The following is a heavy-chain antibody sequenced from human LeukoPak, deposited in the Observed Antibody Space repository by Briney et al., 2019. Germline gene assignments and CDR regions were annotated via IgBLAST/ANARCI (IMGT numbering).Heavy chain of an antibody. J-gene: IGHJ3*02. Sequence: SETLSLTCTVSGGSISSYYWSWIRQPPGKGLEWIGYIYYSGSTNYNPSLKSRVTISVDTSKNQFSLKLSSVTAADTAVYYCARDGGSYFDAFDIWGQGTMVTVSS. CDR2: IYYSGST. D-gene: IGHD1-26*01. V-gene: IGHV4-59*01. CDR1: GGSISSYY. CDR3: ARDGGSYFDAFDI.